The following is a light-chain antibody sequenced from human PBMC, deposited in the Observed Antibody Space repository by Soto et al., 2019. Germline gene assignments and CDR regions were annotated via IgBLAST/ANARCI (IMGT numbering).Light chain of an antibody. Sequence: EIVLTQSPGTLSLSPGERATLSCRASQSVSSSYLAWSQQKPGQAPRLLIYGASSRDTVIPDRFCGSGSGRDFTLTISRLELGDFAVYYCQQYGSAPWTFGQAAKVAIK. CDR3: QQYGSAPWT. J-gene: IGKJ1*01. V-gene: IGKV3-20*01. CDR2: GAS. CDR1: QSVSSSY.